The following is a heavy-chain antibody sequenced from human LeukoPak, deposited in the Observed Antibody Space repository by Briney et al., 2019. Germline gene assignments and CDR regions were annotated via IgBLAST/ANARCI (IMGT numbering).Heavy chain of an antibody. V-gene: IGHV3-23*01. CDR1: GFTFSSYA. CDR3: AKGAYDYIEMGYFDY. D-gene: IGHD5-12*01. J-gene: IGHJ4*02. Sequence: PGGSLRLSCAASGFTFSSYAMSWVRQAPGKGLEWVTLIIASSGSTFYADPVKGRFTISRDNSKNTLFLQMNSLRAEDTAVYYCAKGAYDYIEMGYFDYWGQGTLVTVSS. CDR2: IIASSGST.